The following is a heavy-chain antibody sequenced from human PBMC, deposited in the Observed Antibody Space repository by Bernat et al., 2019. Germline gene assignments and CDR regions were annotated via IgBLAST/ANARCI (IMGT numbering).Heavy chain of an antibody. CDR3: AKDRYGGYTFDY. D-gene: IGHD5-12*01. J-gene: IGHJ4*02. CDR2: ISGSGGST. Sequence: VQLVDSGGGVVQPGRSLRLSCSASGFTFSSYAMSWVRQAPGKGLEWVSAISGSGGSTYYADSVKGRFTISRDNSKNTLYLQMNSLRAEDTAVYYCAKDRYGGYTFDYWGQGTLVTVSS. V-gene: IGHV3-23*04. CDR1: GFTFSSYA.